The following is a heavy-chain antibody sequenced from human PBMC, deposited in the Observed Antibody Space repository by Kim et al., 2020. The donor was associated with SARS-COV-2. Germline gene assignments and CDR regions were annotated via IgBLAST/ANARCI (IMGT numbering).Heavy chain of an antibody. CDR2: ISSSSSTI. V-gene: IGHV3-48*02. CDR3: ARDRCSSTSCYPAPYYYYGMDV. D-gene: IGHD2-2*01. CDR1: GFTFSSYS. Sequence: GGSLRLSCAASGFTFSSYSMNWVRQAPGKGLEWVSYISSSSSTIYYADSVKGRFTISRDNAKNSLYLQMNSLRDEDTAVYYCARDRCSSTSCYPAPYYYYGMDVWGQGTTVTVSS. J-gene: IGHJ6*02.